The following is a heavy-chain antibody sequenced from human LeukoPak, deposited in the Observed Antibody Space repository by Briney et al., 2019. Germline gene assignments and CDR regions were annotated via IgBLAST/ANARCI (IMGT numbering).Heavy chain of an antibody. CDR2: INPNSGGT. CDR3: ARGPPNWGYDY. J-gene: IGHJ4*02. D-gene: IGHD7-27*01. Sequence: ASVKVSCKASGGTFSSYAISWVRQAPGQGLEWMGRINPNSGGTNYAQKFQGRVTMTRDTSISTAYMELSRLRSDDTAVYYCARGPPNWGYDYWGPGTLVTVSP. CDR1: GGTFSSYA. V-gene: IGHV1-2*06.